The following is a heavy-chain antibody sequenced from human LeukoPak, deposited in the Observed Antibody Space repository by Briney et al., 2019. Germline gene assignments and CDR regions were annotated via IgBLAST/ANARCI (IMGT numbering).Heavy chain of an antibody. V-gene: IGHV4-61*05. Sequence: KPSETLSLTCTVSGGSISSSSYYWGWIRQPPGKGLEWIGYIYYSGSTNYNPSLQSRVTISVDTSKNQFSLKLSSVTAADTAVYYCARQPVTKVPWTFGWFDPWGQGTLVTVSS. D-gene: IGHD4-17*01. CDR2: IYYSGST. J-gene: IGHJ5*02. CDR1: GGSISSSSYY. CDR3: ARQPVTKVPWTFGWFDP.